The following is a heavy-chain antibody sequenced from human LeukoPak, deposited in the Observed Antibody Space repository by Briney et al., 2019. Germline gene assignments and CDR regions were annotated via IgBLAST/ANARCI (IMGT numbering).Heavy chain of an antibody. CDR2: TIPFLGSA. Sequence: SVKVSCKASGGTFSDYVISWVRQAPGQGLEWMGRTIPFLGSANYAQKFQGRVTITADKSTSTAYMELKSLRSADTAVYYCARDPPMVRGVINIPFDYWGQGTLVTVSS. V-gene: IGHV1-69*04. D-gene: IGHD3-10*01. J-gene: IGHJ4*02. CDR1: GGTFSDYV. CDR3: ARDPPMVRGVINIPFDY.